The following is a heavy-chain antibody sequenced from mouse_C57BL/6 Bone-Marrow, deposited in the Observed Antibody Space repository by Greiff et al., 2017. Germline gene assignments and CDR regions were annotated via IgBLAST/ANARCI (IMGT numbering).Heavy chain of an antibody. CDR3: ARQLRLRGAY. CDR2: IYPRSGNT. J-gene: IGHJ3*01. Sequence: VQGVESGAELARPGASVKLSCKASGYTFTSYGISWVKQRTGQGLEWIGEIYPRSGNTYYNEKFKGKATLTADKSSSTAYMELRSLTSEDSAVYFCARQLRLRGAYWGQGTLVTVSA. D-gene: IGHD3-2*02. CDR1: GYTFTSYG. V-gene: IGHV1-81*01.